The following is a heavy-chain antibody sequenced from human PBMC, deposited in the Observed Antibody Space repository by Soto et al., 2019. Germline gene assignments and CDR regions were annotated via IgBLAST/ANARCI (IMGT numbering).Heavy chain of an antibody. J-gene: IGHJ6*02. V-gene: IGHV4-61*01. Sequence: SATLSLTCAVSGGSISSGYYYWSWIRQPPGKGLEWIGYIYYSGSTSYNPSLKSRVTISVDTSKNQFSLKLRSVTAADTAVYYCASDRSSGWDQGYGMDVWGQGTTVTVS. CDR3: ASDRSSGWDQGYGMDV. D-gene: IGHD6-19*01. CDR1: GGSISSGYYY. CDR2: IYYSGST.